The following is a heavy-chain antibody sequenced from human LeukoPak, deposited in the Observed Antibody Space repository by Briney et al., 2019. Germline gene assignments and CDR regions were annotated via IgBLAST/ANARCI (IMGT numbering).Heavy chain of an antibody. CDR1: GYSFTSYW. D-gene: IGHD6-19*01. CDR2: IYPGDSDT. J-gene: IGHJ4*02. V-gene: IGHV5-51*01. Sequence: ESLKICCKGSGYSFTSYWIGWVRQMPGKGLEWKGIIYPGDSDTRYSPSFQGQVTISADKSISTAYLQWSSLKASDTAMYYCARHAPGGEEQWLVLGYWGQGTLVTVSS. CDR3: ARHAPGGEEQWLVLGY.